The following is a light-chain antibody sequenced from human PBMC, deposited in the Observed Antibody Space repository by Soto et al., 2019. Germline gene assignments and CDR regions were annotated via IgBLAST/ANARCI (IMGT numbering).Light chain of an antibody. Sequence: EIVMAQSPATLSVSPGERATLSCKASQSVGTYLAWYQQKPGQAPRLLIYGASTRATGVPARFSGGGSGTEFTLTISSLQSEDFAIYHCQQYDNLPPWTFGQGTK. CDR1: QSVGTY. CDR3: QQYDNLPPWT. J-gene: IGKJ1*01. V-gene: IGKV3-15*01. CDR2: GAS.